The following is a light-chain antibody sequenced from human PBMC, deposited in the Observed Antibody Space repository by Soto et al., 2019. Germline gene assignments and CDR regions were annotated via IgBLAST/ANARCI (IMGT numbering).Light chain of an antibody. J-gene: IGKJ2*01. Sequence: EIVLTQSPATLSLSPGERATLSCRASQSVRNYLAWYQQKPGQAPRLLIYDAFNRATGIPARFSGSGSGTDFTLTISSLEPEDFAVYYCQQGSGLPRTFGQGTKLEIK. V-gene: IGKV3-11*01. CDR2: DAF. CDR3: QQGSGLPRT. CDR1: QSVRNY.